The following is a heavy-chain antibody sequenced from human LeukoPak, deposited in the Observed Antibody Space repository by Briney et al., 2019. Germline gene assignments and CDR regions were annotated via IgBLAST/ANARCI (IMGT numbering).Heavy chain of an antibody. CDR2: MNPNSGNT. CDR1: GYSFTSYD. Sequence: ASVKVSCKASGYSFTSYDINWVRQATGQGLEWMGWMNPNSGNTGYAQKFQGRVTMTRNTSISTAYMELSSLRSEDTAVYYCARAYTLVGNYCYGMDVWGQGTTVTVSS. J-gene: IGHJ6*02. V-gene: IGHV1-8*01. D-gene: IGHD3-16*02. CDR3: ARAYTLVGNYCYGMDV.